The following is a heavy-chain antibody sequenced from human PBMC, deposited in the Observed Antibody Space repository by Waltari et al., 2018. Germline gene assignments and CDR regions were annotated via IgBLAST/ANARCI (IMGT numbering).Heavy chain of an antibody. CDR3: ATDGDGDCSLCLAQ. CDR2: IYNDGTN. V-gene: IGHV3-53*01. J-gene: IGHJ4*02. Sequence: EVQLVESGGGVIQRGGSLRLPCAASGFIVRTHYMSWVRQAPGKGLEWVSVIYNDGTNLYADSVKGRFTVSRDNSKNMVHLQMDSLRAEDTAVYYCATDGDGDCSLCLAQWGQGTLVTVSS. CDR1: GFIVRTHY. D-gene: IGHD2-21*02.